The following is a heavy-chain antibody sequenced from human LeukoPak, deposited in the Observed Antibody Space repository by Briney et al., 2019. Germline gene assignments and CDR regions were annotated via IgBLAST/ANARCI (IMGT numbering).Heavy chain of an antibody. Sequence: GGSLRLSCAASGFTFDDYAMHWVRQAPGKGLEWVSLISWDGGSTYYADSVKGRFTISRDNSKNSLYLQMNSLRAEDTALYYCAKARGGSGRYYFDYWGQGTLVTVSS. J-gene: IGHJ4*02. D-gene: IGHD3-10*01. CDR3: AKARGGSGRYYFDY. V-gene: IGHV3-43D*03. CDR2: ISWDGGST. CDR1: GFTFDDYA.